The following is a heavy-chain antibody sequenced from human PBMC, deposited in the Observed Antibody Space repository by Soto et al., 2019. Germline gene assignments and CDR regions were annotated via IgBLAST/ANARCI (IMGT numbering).Heavy chain of an antibody. V-gene: IGHV3-30*04. J-gene: IGHJ4*02. D-gene: IGHD5-18*01. CDR1: GFTFRTYA. CDR2: ISYDGSKT. CDR3: ARDSESYGYSYDCFYY. Sequence: QVQLVESGGGVVQPGRSLKLSCAASGFTFRTYAMHWVRQAPGKGLEWVAVISYDGSKTYYADSVKGRFTISRDNSKNTLYLEMNSLRTEDSAVYYCARDSESYGYSYDCFYYWGQGTLVNVFS.